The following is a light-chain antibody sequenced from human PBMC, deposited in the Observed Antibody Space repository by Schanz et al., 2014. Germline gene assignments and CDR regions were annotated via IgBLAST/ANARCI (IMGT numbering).Light chain of an antibody. J-gene: IGKJ1*01. CDR3: QQYGESLWT. CDR2: GVH. V-gene: IGKV3-20*01. CDR1: QGVTSNY. Sequence: EVVLTQSPGSLSLSPGERGTLSCRASQGVTSNYLAWYQQRPGQAPRLLMSGVHDRASGILDRFSGSGSETDFSLTISRVEPEDSVVYYCQQYGESLWTFGPGTRVEIK.